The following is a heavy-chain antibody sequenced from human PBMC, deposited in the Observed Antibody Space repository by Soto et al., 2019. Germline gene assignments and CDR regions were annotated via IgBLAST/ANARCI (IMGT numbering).Heavy chain of an antibody. D-gene: IGHD3-3*01. V-gene: IGHV4-59*01. CDR1: DGSISSYY. J-gene: IGHJ6*03. CDR3: ARRTRSEDYDFWSGYYTSYYYYYMEV. CDR2: IYYSGST. Sequence: SETLSLTCTVFDGSISSYYGSWIRQPPGKGLEWIGYIYYSGSTNYNPSLKSRVTISVDTSKNQFSLKLSSVTAADTAVYYCARRTRSEDYDFWSGYYTSYYYYYMEVWGKGTTVTVSS.